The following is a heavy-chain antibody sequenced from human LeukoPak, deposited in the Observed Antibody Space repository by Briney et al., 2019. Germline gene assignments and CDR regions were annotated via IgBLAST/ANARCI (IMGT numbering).Heavy chain of an antibody. CDR3: ARPVLGDGTVAAQFEH. Sequence: GASVKVSCKASGYTFTGYYMHWVRQAPGQGLEWMGWINPNSGGTNYAQKFQGRVTMTRDTSISTAYMELSRLRSDDTAVYYCARPVLGDGTVAAQFEHWGQGTLVTVSS. J-gene: IGHJ4*02. CDR2: INPNSGGT. CDR1: GYTFTGYY. V-gene: IGHV1-2*02. D-gene: IGHD2-15*01.